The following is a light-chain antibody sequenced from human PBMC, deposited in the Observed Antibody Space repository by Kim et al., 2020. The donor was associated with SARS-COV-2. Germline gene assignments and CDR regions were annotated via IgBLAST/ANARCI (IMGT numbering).Light chain of an antibody. CDR3: QHYDNLLFT. J-gene: IGKJ3*01. V-gene: IGKV1-33*01. CDR2: DAS. Sequence: DIQMTQSPSSLSASVGDRVTITCQASQDISNYLNWYQQKPGKAPKLLIYDASNLETGVPSRFGGSGSGADFTFTISSLQPEDIATYYCQHYDNLLFTFGPGTKVDIK. CDR1: QDISNY.